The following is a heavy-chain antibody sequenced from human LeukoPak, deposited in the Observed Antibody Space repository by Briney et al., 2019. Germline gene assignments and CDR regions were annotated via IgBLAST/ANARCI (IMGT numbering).Heavy chain of an antibody. CDR3: ARWDGYSSSPDY. D-gene: IGHD6-13*01. CDR2: INPNSGDT. Sequence: SVKVSCKASGYSLTGYYMHWLRQAPGQGLEWMGWINPNSGDTGYAQKFQGRVTMTRDMSISTIYMELTRLRSDDTALYYCARWDGYSSSPDYWGQGTLVTVSS. CDR1: GYSLTGYY. V-gene: IGHV1-2*02. J-gene: IGHJ4*02.